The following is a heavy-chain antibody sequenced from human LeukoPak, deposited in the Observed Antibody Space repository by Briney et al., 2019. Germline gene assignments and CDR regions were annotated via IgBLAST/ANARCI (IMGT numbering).Heavy chain of an antibody. J-gene: IGHJ4*02. CDR3: TTCGYSGYDSNY. CDR2: IKRKTVGGTT. V-gene: IGHV3-15*01. D-gene: IGHD5-12*01. Sequence: PGGSLRLSCAASGFTFSNAWMTWVRQAPGKGLEWVGRIKRKTVGGTTDYAAPVKGRFTISGDDSKDTLYLQMNSLIIADTGVYYCTTCGYSGYDSNYWGQGVLVTVSS. CDR1: GFTFSNAW.